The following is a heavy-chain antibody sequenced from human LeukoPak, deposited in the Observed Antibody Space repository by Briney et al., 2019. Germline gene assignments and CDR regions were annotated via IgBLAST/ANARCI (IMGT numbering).Heavy chain of an antibody. D-gene: IGHD3-9*01. Sequence: SETLSLTCTVSGGSISSYYWSWLRQPPGKGLEWIGYTYYSGSTNYNPSLKSRVTISVDTSKNQFSLKLSSVTAADTAVYYCARTYYDILTGYYHSWFDPWGQGTLVTVSS. CDR2: TYYSGST. CDR3: ARTYYDILTGYYHSWFDP. CDR1: GGSISSYY. J-gene: IGHJ5*02. V-gene: IGHV4-59*01.